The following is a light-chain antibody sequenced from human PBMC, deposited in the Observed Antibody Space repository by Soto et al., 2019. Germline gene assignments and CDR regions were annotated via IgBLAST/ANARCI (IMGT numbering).Light chain of an antibody. J-gene: IGLJ1*01. Sequence: QSARTQPPSASGSPGRSVTISCTGASSDVGGYNYVSWYQQHPGKAPKLMIYEVSKRPSGVPDRFSGSKSGNTASLTVSGLQPDDEADYDCSSYAACNDLGVFGTGTKATVL. CDR1: SSDVGGYNY. CDR2: EVS. CDR3: SSYAACNDLGV. V-gene: IGLV2-8*01.